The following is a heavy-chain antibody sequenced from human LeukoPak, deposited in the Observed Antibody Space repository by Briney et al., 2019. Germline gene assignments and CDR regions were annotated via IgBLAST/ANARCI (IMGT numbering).Heavy chain of an antibody. V-gene: IGHV4-34*01. J-gene: IGHJ4*02. CDR3: ASSRPNYDIFIRPLDY. Sequence: SETLSLTCAVYGGSFSGYYWSWIRQPPGKGLEWIGEINHSGSTNYNPSLKSRVTISVDTSKNQFSLKLSSVTAADTAVYYCASSRPNYDIFIRPLDYWGQGTPVTVSS. D-gene: IGHD3-9*01. CDR1: GGSFSGYY. CDR2: INHSGST.